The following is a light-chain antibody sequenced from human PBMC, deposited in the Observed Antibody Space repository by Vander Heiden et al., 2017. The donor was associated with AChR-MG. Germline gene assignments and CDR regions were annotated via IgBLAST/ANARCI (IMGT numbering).Light chain of an antibody. CDR3: QHRSNWPPLT. J-gene: IGKJ4*01. Sequence: EIVLTQSPATLSLSLGERATLSCRASQSVSGHLAWYQQRPGQPPRLLIYDASNRATGIPSRFSGSGSGTDFTLTISSLEPEDFAVYYCQHRSNWPPLTFGGGTKVEIK. CDR2: DAS. CDR1: QSVSGH. V-gene: IGKV3-11*01.